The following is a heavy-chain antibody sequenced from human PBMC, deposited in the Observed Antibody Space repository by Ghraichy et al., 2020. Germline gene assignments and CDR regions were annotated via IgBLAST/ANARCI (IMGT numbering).Heavy chain of an antibody. D-gene: IGHD3-16*01. J-gene: IGHJ6*02. CDR1: GFTFSSYA. Sequence: GGSLRLSCSASGFTFSSYAMHWVRQAPGKGLEYVSAISSNGGSTYYADSVKGRFTISRDNSKNTLYLQMSSLRAEDTAVYYCVGPRGSPGPGGEDIYYYYGMDVWGQGTTVTVSS. CDR3: VGPRGSPGPGGEDIYYYYGMDV. CDR2: ISSNGGST. V-gene: IGHV3-64D*06.